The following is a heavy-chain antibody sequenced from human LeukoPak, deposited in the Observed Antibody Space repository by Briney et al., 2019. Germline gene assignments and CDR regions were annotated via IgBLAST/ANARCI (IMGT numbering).Heavy chain of an antibody. J-gene: IGHJ4*02. Sequence: GASVKVSCKASGYTFTSYGISWVRQAPGQGLEWMGWISAYNGNTNYAQKLQGRVTMTTDTSTSTAYMELRSLRSDDTAVYYCASTITMVRGVIIGEYYFDYWGQGTLVTVSS. CDR3: ASTITMVRGVIIGEYYFDY. D-gene: IGHD3-10*01. CDR2: ISAYNGNT. V-gene: IGHV1-18*01. CDR1: GYTFTSYG.